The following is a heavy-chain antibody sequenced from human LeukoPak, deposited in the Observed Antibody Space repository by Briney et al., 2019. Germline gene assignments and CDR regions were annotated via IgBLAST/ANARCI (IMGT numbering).Heavy chain of an antibody. Sequence: SETLSLTCAVSGGSISSGSYYWSWIRQPPGKGLEWIGEINHSGSTNYNPSLKSRVTISVDTSKNQFSLKLSSVTAADTAVYYCARLLVWGQGTLVTVSS. CDR3: ARLLV. J-gene: IGHJ4*02. V-gene: IGHV4-39*07. D-gene: IGHD1-26*01. CDR1: GGSISSGSYY. CDR2: INHSGST.